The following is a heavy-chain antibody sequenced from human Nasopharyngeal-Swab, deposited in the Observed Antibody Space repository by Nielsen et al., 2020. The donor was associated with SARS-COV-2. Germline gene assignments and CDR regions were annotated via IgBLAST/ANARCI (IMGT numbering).Heavy chain of an antibody. J-gene: IGHJ4*02. Sequence: GESLKISCAASGFTFSDYYMSWIRQAPGKGLEWVSYISSSGSTIYYADSVKGRFTISRDNSKNSLYLQMNSLRTEDTALYYCAKDSVMITFGGVIVDWGQGTLVTVSS. D-gene: IGHD3-16*02. CDR2: ISSSGSTI. V-gene: IGHV3-11*01. CDR1: GFTFSDYY. CDR3: AKDSVMITFGGVIVD.